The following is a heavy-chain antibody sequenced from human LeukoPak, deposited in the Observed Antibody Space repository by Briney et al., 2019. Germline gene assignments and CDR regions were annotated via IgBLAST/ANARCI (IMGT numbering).Heavy chain of an antibody. J-gene: IGHJ3*02. CDR2: ISGSGGTT. Sequence: GRTLRLSPAPSGFTSTSYAMTWVPEAPGKGLEWVSAISGSGGTTYYADSVKRPFTISSNNSTNTLYLQMNSLSAEDTAVYYCTKEQQKYFFDSSGYYPDAFDIWGQGTMVTVSS. V-gene: IGHV3-23*01. CDR3: TKEQQKYFFDSSGYYPDAFDI. D-gene: IGHD3-22*01. CDR1: GFTSTSYA.